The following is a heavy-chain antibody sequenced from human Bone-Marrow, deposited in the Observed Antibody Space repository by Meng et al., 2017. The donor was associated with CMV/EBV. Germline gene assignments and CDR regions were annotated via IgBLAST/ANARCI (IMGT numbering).Heavy chain of an antibody. V-gene: IGHV3-33*06. Sequence: LSLTCAASGFTFSSYGMHWVRQAPGKGLEWVAVIWYDGSNKYYADSVKGRFTISRDNSKNTLYLQMNSLRAEDTAVYYCAKDPSHRAAGLYYFDSWGQGTLVTVSS. CDR2: IWYDGSNK. J-gene: IGHJ4*02. CDR3: AKDPSHRAAGLYYFDS. D-gene: IGHD6-13*01. CDR1: GFTFSSYG.